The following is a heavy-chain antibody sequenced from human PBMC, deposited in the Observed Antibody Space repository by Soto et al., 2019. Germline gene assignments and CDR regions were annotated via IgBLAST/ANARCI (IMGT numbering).Heavy chain of an antibody. V-gene: IGHV4-59*01. J-gene: IGHJ6*02. D-gene: IGHD4-4*01. CDR2: IYYSGST. CDR3: AREVRVTTPKFYYYYGMDV. Sequence: PSGTLSLTCTVSGGSISSYYRSWIRQPPGKGLEWIGYIYYSGSTNYNPSLKSRVTISVDTSKNQFSLKLSSVTAADTAVYYCAREVRVTTPKFYYYYGMDVWCQGTKVTVS. CDR1: GGSISSYY.